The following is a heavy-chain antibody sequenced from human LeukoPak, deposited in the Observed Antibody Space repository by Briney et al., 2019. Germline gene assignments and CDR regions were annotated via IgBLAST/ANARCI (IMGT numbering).Heavy chain of an antibody. Sequence: PGRSLRLSCAASGFTFSSYGMHWVRQAPGKGLEWVAVISYDGSNKYYADSVKGRFTISRDNSKNTLYLQMNSLRAEDTVVYYCAKDRSPGIAVAGTGGYWGQGTLVTVSS. V-gene: IGHV3-30*18. J-gene: IGHJ4*02. CDR2: ISYDGSNK. CDR3: AKDRSPGIAVAGTGGY. CDR1: GFTFSSYG. D-gene: IGHD6-19*01.